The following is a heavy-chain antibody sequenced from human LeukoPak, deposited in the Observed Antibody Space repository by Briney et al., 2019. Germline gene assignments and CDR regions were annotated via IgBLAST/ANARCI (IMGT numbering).Heavy chain of an antibody. Sequence: SETLSLPCPVSGGSISNYYYWTWLRQPPGKGLEWIGYVYYTGSTNCNPSLKSRVTMSLDTSRNQFSLKLSSVTAADTAVYYCARDRKYGDPSGTFDYWGQGTPVTVSS. D-gene: IGHD4-17*01. CDR2: VYYTGST. J-gene: IGHJ4*02. V-gene: IGHV4-59*12. CDR1: GGSISNYY. CDR3: ARDRKYGDPSGTFDY.